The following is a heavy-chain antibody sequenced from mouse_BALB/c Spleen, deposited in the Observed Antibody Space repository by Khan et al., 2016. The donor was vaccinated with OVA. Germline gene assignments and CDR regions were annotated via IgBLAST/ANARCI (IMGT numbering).Heavy chain of an antibody. V-gene: IGHV2-9*02. CDR3: ARAITYYRYDGYAMDY. J-gene: IGHJ4*01. Sequence: QVQLKESGPGLVAPSQSLSITCTVSGFSLTSYGVHWVRQPPGKGLEWVGVIWAGGSTNYKSALMSRLSISKDNSKSQVFLKMNSLQPDDTAMYYCARAITYYRYDGYAMDYWGQGISVTVSS. CDR1: GFSLTSYG. CDR2: IWAGGST. D-gene: IGHD2-14*01.